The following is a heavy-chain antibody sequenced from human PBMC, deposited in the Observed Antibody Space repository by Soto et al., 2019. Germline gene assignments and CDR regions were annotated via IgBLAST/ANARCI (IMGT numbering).Heavy chain of an antibody. D-gene: IGHD1-26*01. CDR1: GYTFTTSG. J-gene: IGHJ6*02. CDR2: ISTYNGDT. Sequence: QVQLVQSGPEVRKPGASVKVSCEASGYTFTTSGISWVRQVPGQGLEWMGWISTYNGDTNSAQNFQGRVLMTADTSTGTAYTELMSLKSDDTAVYYCATQGSWPYYYYGLDVWGQGTTVTVSS. CDR3: ATQGSWPYYYYGLDV. V-gene: IGHV1-18*01.